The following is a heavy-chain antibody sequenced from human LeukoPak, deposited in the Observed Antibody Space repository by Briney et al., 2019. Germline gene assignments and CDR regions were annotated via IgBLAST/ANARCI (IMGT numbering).Heavy chain of an antibody. J-gene: IGHJ3*02. CDR1: GGSISSYY. D-gene: IGHD3-22*01. V-gene: IGHV4-4*07. Sequence: SETLSLTCTVSGGSISSYYWSWIRQPPGKGLEWIGRIYTSGSTNYNPSLKSRVTMSVDTSKNQFPLKLSSVTAADTAVYFCARGPYSYDSSGAFDIWGQGTMVTVSS. CDR3: ARGPYSYDSSGAFDI. CDR2: IYTSGST.